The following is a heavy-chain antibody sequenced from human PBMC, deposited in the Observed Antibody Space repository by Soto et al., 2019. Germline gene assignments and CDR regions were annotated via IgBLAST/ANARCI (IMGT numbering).Heavy chain of an antibody. V-gene: IGHV1-18*01. Sequence: QVQLVQSGAEVKKPGASVKVSCKASGYTFTSYGISWVRQAPGQGLEWMGWISAYNGNTNYAQKLQGRVTMTTDTPTSTAYMELRSLRSDDTAVYYCARGSTYLYSSGWWGGLDYGGQGTLVTVSS. CDR3: ARGSTYLYSSGWWGGLDY. CDR2: ISAYNGNT. D-gene: IGHD6-19*01. CDR1: GYTFTSYG. J-gene: IGHJ4*02.